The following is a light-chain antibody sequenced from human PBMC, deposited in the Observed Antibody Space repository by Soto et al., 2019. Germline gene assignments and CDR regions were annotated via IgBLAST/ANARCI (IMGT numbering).Light chain of an antibody. V-gene: IGKV3-20*01. CDR1: QSVRSGY. Sequence: EIVLTQSPGTLSLSPGERATLSCRASQSVRSGYLAWYQPKPGQSPRLLIYGASGRATGIPDRFSGSGSGTDFTLTISRLEPEDFAVYYCQQYASSPLTFGGGTKVEIK. J-gene: IGKJ4*01. CDR2: GAS. CDR3: QQYASSPLT.